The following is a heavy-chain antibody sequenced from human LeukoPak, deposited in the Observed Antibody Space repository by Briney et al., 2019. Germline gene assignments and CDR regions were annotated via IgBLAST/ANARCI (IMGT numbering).Heavy chain of an antibody. CDR1: GFTFSYW. D-gene: IGHD4-17*01. CDR3: AKADGDSDAFDI. V-gene: IGHV3-7*03. Sequence: GGSLRLSCAASGFTFSYWMTWVRQAPGKGLEWVANIKQDGSEKYYVDSVKGRFTISRDNAKNSLYLQMNSLRAEDMALYYCAKADGDSDAFDIWGQGTMVTVSS. J-gene: IGHJ3*02. CDR2: IKQDGSEK.